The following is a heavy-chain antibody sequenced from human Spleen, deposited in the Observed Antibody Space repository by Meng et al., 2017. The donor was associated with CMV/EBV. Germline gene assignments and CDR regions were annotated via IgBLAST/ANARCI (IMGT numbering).Heavy chain of an antibody. CDR3: ARGVVSGYSYGQLDY. CDR1: GYTFSSYG. D-gene: IGHD5-18*01. J-gene: IGHJ4*02. V-gene: IGHV1-18*01. CDR2: ISAYNGNT. Sequence: ASVKVSCKTYGYTFSSYGLSWVRQAPGQGLEWMGWISAYNGNTNYAQKFQGRVTMTTDKSTTTAYMELSSLRSEDTAVYYCARGVVSGYSYGQLDYWGQGTLVTVSS.